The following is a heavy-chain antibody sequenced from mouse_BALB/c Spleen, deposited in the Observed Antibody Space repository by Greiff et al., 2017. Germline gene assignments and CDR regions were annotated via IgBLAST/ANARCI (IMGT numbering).Heavy chain of an antibody. D-gene: IGHD2-3*01. V-gene: IGHV3-2*02. Sequence: EVQLVESGPGLVKPSQSLSLTCTVTGYSITSDYAWNWIRQFPGNKLEWMGYISYSGSTRYNPSLKSRISITRDTSKNQFFLQLNSVTTEDTATYYCARGRNDGSSYWYFDVWGAGTTVTVSS. CDR1: GYSITSDYA. J-gene: IGHJ1*01. CDR2: ISYSGST. CDR3: ARGRNDGSSYWYFDV.